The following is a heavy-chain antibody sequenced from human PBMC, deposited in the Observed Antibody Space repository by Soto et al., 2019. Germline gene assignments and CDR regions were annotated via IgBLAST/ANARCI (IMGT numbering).Heavy chain of an antibody. CDR2: ISYDGSNK. V-gene: IGHV3-30*18. CDR1: GFTFSSYG. D-gene: IGHD6-13*01. CDR3: AKVTQSSSIWHEHPPCGMHV. Sequence: PGGSLRLSCAASGFTFSSYGMHWVRQAPGKGLEWVAVISYDGSNKYYADSVKGRFTISRDNSKNTLYLQMNSLRAEDTAVYYCAKVTQSSSIWHEHPPCGMHVCCPAPTLT. J-gene: IGHJ6*02.